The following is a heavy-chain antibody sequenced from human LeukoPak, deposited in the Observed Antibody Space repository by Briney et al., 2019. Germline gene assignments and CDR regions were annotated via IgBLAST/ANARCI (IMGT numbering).Heavy chain of an antibody. CDR1: GFTLSSYS. Sequence: GGSLRLSCATSGFTLSSYSMNWVRQAPGKGLEWVSYISSGSTTIYYADSVKGRFAISRDNAKNSLYLQMNSLRAEDTAVYYCARDVEQWLVRVYYFDYWGQGTLVTVSS. J-gene: IGHJ4*02. CDR3: ARDVEQWLVRVYYFDY. V-gene: IGHV3-48*01. D-gene: IGHD6-19*01. CDR2: ISSGSTTI.